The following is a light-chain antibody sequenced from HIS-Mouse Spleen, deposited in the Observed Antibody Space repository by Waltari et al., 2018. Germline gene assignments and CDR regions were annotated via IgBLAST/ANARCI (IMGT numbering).Light chain of an antibody. Sequence: QSALTQPASVSGSPGQSITISCTGTSSDVGGYNYVSRYQQHPGKAPKLMIYDVSNQPSGVSNRFSGSKSGNTASLTISGLQAEDEADYYCSSYTSSSTEFGGGTKLTVL. V-gene: IGLV2-14*03. CDR1: SSDVGGYNY. J-gene: IGLJ3*02. CDR3: SSYTSSSTE. CDR2: DVS.